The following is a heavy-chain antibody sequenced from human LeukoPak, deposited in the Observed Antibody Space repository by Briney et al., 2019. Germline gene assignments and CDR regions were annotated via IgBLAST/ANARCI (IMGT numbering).Heavy chain of an antibody. Sequence: GASVKVSCKASGYTFTGYYMHWVRQAPGQGLEWMGWINPNSGGTNYAQKFQGRVTMTRDTSISTAYMELSRLRSDDTAVYYCARDLSGYIYPKFYNWFDPWGQGTLVTVSS. V-gene: IGHV1-2*02. CDR1: GYTFTGYY. J-gene: IGHJ5*02. D-gene: IGHD3-22*01. CDR2: INPNSGGT. CDR3: ARDLSGYIYPKFYNWFDP.